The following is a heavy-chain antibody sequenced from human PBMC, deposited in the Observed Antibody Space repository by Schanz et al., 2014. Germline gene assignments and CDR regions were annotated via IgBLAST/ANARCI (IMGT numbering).Heavy chain of an antibody. CDR2: IKRDGSEK. CDR1: TFTFSSDW. Sequence: EVQLAESGGGLVQPGGSLRLSCAASTFTFSSDWMSWVRQAPGKGLEWVANIKRDGSEKNYLDSVKGRFTISRDNAKNSLFLQMDSRRAEDTAVYYCLAPDYGMDVWGQGTTVTVSS. J-gene: IGHJ6*02. CDR3: LAPDYGMDV. V-gene: IGHV3-7*02.